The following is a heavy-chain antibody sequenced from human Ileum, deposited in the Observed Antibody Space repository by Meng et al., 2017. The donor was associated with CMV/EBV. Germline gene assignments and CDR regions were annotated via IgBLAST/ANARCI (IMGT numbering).Heavy chain of an antibody. CDR2: ISYDGSNK. J-gene: IGHJ4*02. V-gene: IGHV3-30*18. Sequence: AFELTLSSYALPWVRQAPGKGLEWVAVISYDGSNKYYAESVKGRFTISRDNSKNTLYLQMNSLRAEDTAVYFCAKDTLSGSSGWFDYWGQGTLVTVSS. D-gene: IGHD6-19*01. CDR3: AKDTLSGSSGWFDY. CDR1: ELTLSSYA.